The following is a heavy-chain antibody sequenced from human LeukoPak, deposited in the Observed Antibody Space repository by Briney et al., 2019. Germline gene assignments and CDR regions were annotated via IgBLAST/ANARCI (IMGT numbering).Heavy chain of an antibody. J-gene: IGHJ4*02. D-gene: IGHD3-3*01. Sequence: TSETLSLTCTVSGYSISSGYYWGWIRQPPGKGLEWIGSIYHSGSTYYNPSLKSRVTISVDTSKNQFSLKLSSVTAADTAVYYCARDFAITIFGVVKVPFDYWGQGTLVTVSS. V-gene: IGHV4-38-2*02. CDR3: ARDFAITIFGVVKVPFDY. CDR1: GYSISSGYY. CDR2: IYHSGST.